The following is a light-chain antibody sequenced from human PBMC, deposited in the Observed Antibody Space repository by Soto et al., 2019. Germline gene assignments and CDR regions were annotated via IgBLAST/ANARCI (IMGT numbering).Light chain of an antibody. J-gene: IGKJ5*01. CDR2: GAS. Sequence: TPSPSPLSASVGDRVTLTCRASQSVSSYLAWYQQKPGQAPRLLIYGASSRAIGIPDRFSGSVSGSDFILTINRLEPEDFAVYYCQQYGSSHTFGQGTRLEIK. CDR1: QSVSSY. CDR3: QQYGSSHT. V-gene: IGKV3-20*01.